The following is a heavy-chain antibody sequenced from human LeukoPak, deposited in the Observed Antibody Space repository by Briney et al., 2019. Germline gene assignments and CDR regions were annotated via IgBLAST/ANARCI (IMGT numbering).Heavy chain of an antibody. CDR3: ATYTVTDAFDI. Sequence: SETLSLTCTVSGGSISSGGYYWSWIRQHPGKGLEWIGYIYYSGSTYYNPSLKSRVTISVDTSKNQFSLKLSSVTAADTAVYYCATYTVTDAFDIWGQGTMVTVSS. V-gene: IGHV4-31*03. CDR1: GGSISSGGYY. CDR2: IYYSGST. D-gene: IGHD4-11*01. J-gene: IGHJ3*02.